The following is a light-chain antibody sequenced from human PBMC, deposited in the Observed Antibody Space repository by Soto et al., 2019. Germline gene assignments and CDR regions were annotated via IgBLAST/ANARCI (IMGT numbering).Light chain of an antibody. V-gene: IGKV1-33*01. Sequence: DIPMTQYPSSLSASVGDRVTITCQASQDISNYLNWYQQKLGKAPKLLIYDASNLETGVPSRFSGSGSGTDFTFTISSLQPEDIATYYCQQYSHLITFGQGTRLEI. CDR3: QQYSHLIT. CDR2: DAS. J-gene: IGKJ5*01. CDR1: QDISNY.